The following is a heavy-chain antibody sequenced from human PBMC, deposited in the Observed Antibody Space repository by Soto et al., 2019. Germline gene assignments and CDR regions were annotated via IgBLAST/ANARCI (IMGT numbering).Heavy chain of an antibody. CDR2: IYYSGST. D-gene: IGHD5-12*01. J-gene: IGHJ6*02. CDR3: AILFPGGYSGYDADYYYYGMDV. V-gene: IGHV4-61*01. CDR1: GGSVSSGSYY. Sequence: PSETLSLTCTVSGGSVSSGSYYWSWIRQPPGKGLEWIGYIYYSGSTNYNPSLKSRVTISVDTSKNQFSLKLSSVTAADTAVFYCAILFPGGYSGYDADYYYYGMDVWGQGTTVTVSS.